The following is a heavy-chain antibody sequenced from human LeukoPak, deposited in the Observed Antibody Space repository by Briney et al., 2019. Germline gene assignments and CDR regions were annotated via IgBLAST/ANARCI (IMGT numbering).Heavy chain of an antibody. CDR1: GFTFSSYA. D-gene: IGHD6-13*01. CDR3: AREKVPGIAAADAFDI. V-gene: IGHV3-30*04. CDR2: ISYDGSNK. Sequence: GRSLRLSCAASGFTFSSYAMHWVHQAPGKGLEWVAVISYDGSNKYYADFVKGRFTISRDNSKNTLYLQMNSLRAEDTAVYYCAREKVPGIAAADAFDIWGQGTMVTVSS. J-gene: IGHJ3*02.